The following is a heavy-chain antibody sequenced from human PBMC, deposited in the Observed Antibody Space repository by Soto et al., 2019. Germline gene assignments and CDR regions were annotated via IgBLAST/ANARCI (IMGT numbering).Heavy chain of an antibody. CDR1: GGSISSYY. D-gene: IGHD2-15*01. J-gene: IGHJ1*01. V-gene: IGHV4-59*01. Sequence: SETLSLTCTVSGGSISSYYWSWIRQPPGKGLEWIGYIYYSGSTNYNPSLKSRVTISVDTSKNQFSLKLSSVTAADTAVYYCARDDCSGGSCYLRHWGQCTLVIVS. CDR2: IYYSGST. CDR3: ARDDCSGGSCYLRH.